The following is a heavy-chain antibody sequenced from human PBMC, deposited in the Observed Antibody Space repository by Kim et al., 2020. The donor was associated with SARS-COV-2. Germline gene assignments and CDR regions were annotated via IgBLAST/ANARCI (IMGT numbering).Heavy chain of an antibody. CDR3: ARRVRIAAAGIVSWYFDL. CDR2: IYYSGST. V-gene: IGHV4-39*01. D-gene: IGHD6-13*01. J-gene: IGHJ2*01. CDR1: GGSISSSSYY. Sequence: SETLSLTCTVSGGSISSSSYYWGWIRQPPGKGLEWIGSIYYSGSTYYNPSLKSRVTISVDTSKNQFSLKLSSVTAADTAVYYCARRVRIAAAGIVSWYFDLWGRGTLVTVSS.